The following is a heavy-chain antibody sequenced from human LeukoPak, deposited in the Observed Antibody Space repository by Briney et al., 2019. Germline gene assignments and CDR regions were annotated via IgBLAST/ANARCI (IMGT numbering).Heavy chain of an antibody. CDR3: ARGGGATWYYFDY. V-gene: IGHV4-59*01. D-gene: IGHD2-15*01. J-gene: IGHJ4*02. Sequence: PSETLSLTCTVSGGSISSYSWTWIRQPPGKGLEWIGYLYYGGSTNHNPSLKSRLTISIDTSKNQLSLKLTSVTAANTAVYYCARGGGATWYYFDYWGQGTLVTVSS. CDR1: GGSISSYS. CDR2: LYYGGST.